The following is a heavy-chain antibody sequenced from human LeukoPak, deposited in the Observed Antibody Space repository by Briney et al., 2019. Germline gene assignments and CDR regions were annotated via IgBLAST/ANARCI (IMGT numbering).Heavy chain of an antibody. CDR1: GFTFSSYS. Sequence: GGSLRLSCAASGFTFSSYSMNWVRQAPGKGLEWVSSISSSSSYIYYADSVKGRFTISRDDAKNSLYLQMNSLRAEDTAIYYCARDRLVLRPRSSSDYWGQGTLVTVSS. D-gene: IGHD6-6*01. J-gene: IGHJ4*02. CDR3: ARDRLVLRPRSSSDY. V-gene: IGHV3-21*01. CDR2: ISSSSSYI.